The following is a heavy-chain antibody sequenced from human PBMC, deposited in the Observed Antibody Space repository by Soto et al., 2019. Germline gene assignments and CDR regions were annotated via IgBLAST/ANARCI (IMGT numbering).Heavy chain of an antibody. V-gene: IGHV3-23*01. Sequence: SGGSLRLSCAASGFTFSTYALNWVRQSPGKGLEWVSTISSDGDSTYYVDSVKGRFTVSRDNSKNTMYLQMNSLRAEDTALYFCARDPSTGNADYWGQGTLVTVSS. CDR1: GFTFSTYA. D-gene: IGHD3-9*01. J-gene: IGHJ4*02. CDR3: ARDPSTGNADY. CDR2: ISSDGDST.